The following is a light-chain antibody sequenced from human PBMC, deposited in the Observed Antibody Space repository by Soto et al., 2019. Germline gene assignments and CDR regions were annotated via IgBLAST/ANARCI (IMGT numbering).Light chain of an antibody. Sequence: QSALTQPASVSESPGQSITISCTGTSSDVGGYNYVSWYQQYPGKAPKVMIYDVSNRPSGVSNRFSGSKSGNTASLTISGLQAEDEADYYCSSYTSSSTYVFGSGTKVTV. CDR3: SSYTSSSTYV. CDR1: SSDVGGYNY. CDR2: DVS. J-gene: IGLJ1*01. V-gene: IGLV2-14*01.